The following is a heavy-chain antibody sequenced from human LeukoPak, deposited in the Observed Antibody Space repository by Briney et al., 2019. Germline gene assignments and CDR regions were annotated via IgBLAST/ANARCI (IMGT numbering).Heavy chain of an antibody. D-gene: IGHD3-10*01. CDR2: MNPNSVNT. J-gene: IGHJ5*02. V-gene: IGHV1-8*01. Sequence: ASVNVSCKASGYTFTSYEINWVRQATGQGLKSIGSMNPNSVNTLYAHTFQRRVTITRNTSINTPYVEINSRRSDDTALYYCTRGLIETQGLVIKSVLLWFGELSPWGQGTLVTVSS. CDR1: GYTFTSYE. CDR3: TRGLIETQGLVIKSVLLWFGELSP.